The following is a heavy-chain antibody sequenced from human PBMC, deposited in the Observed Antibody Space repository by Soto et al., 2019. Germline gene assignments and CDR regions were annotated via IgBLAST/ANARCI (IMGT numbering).Heavy chain of an antibody. CDR2: INHSGST. D-gene: IGHD6-13*01. J-gene: IGHJ4*02. V-gene: IGHV4-34*01. Sequence: QVQLQQWGAGLLKPSETLSLTCAVYGGSFSGYYWSWIRQPPGKGLEWIGEINHSGSTNYNPSLTRRVTISVDTSKNQVSMKLSSVTAADTAVYYCAVVSWSRDYWGQGTLVTVSS. CDR1: GGSFSGYY. CDR3: AVVSWSRDY.